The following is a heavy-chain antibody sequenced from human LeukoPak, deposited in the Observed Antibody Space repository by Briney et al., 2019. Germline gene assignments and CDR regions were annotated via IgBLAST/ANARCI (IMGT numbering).Heavy chain of an antibody. CDR1: GGSISSYY. J-gene: IGHJ4*02. Sequence: SETLSLTCTVSGGSISSYYWSWIRQPAGKGLEWIGRIYTSGSTNYNPSIKSRVTMSVDTSKNQFSLKLSSVTAADTAVYYCARDLSMEYLNYFDYWGQGTLVTVSS. CDR2: IYTSGST. D-gene: IGHD2-8*01. CDR3: ARDLSMEYLNYFDY. V-gene: IGHV4-4*07.